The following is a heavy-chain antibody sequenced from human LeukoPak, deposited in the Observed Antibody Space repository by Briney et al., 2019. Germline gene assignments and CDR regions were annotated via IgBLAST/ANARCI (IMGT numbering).Heavy chain of an antibody. J-gene: IGHJ4*02. CDR1: EFTFSSYT. CDR2: ISSTSSYI. V-gene: IGHV3-21*01. CDR3: ARAAYSYGPRGFDY. Sequence: GGSLRLSCAASEFTFSSYTMNWVRQAPGKGLEWVSSISSTSSYIYYADSVKGRFTLSRDNAKNSLYLQMNSLRAEDTAVYYCARAAYSYGPRGFDYWCQGTLVTVSS. D-gene: IGHD5-18*01.